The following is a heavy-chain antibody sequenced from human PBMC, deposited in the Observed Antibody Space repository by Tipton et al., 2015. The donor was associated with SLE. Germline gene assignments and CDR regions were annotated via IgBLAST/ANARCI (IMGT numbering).Heavy chain of an antibody. CDR1: GGSFSGYY. J-gene: IGHJ2*01. V-gene: IGHV4-34*01. CDR3: ARGEPVRGVIMGWYFDL. D-gene: IGHD3-10*01. CDR2: INHSGST. Sequence: TLSLTCAVYGGSFSGYYWSWIRQPPGKGLEWIGEINHSGSTNYNPSLKSRVTISVDTSKNQFSLKLSSVTAADTAVYYCARGEPVRGVIMGWYFDLWGRGTLVTVSS.